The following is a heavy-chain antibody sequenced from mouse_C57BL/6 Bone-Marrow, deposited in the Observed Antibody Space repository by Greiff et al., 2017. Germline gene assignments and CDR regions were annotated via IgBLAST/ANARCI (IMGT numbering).Heavy chain of an antibody. CDR2: ISNLAYSI. CDR1: GFTFSDYG. CDR3: ARRGGTGNCDWYFDV. D-gene: IGHD4-1*01. Sequence: DVMLVESGGGLVQPGGSLKLSCAASGFTFSDYGMAWVRQAPRKGPEWVAFISNLAYSIYYAETVKGRFTFSSENAKNTLYLEVSRLRSWETARYDCARRGGTGNCDWYFDVWGTGTTVTVSS. J-gene: IGHJ1*03. V-gene: IGHV5-15*04.